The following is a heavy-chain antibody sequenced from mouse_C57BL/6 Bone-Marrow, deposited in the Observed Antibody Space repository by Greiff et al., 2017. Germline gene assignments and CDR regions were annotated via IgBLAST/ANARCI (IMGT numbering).Heavy chain of an antibody. CDR2: ISDGGSYT. J-gene: IGHJ4*01. CDR3: ARVLLYYYAMDY. V-gene: IGHV5-4*03. Sequence: EVMLVESGGGLVKPGGSLKLSCAASGFTFSSYAMSWVRQTPEKRLEWVATISDGGSYTYYPDNVKGRFTISRDNAKNNLYLQMSHLKSEDTAMYYCARVLLYYYAMDYWGQGTSVTVSS. CDR1: GFTFSSYA.